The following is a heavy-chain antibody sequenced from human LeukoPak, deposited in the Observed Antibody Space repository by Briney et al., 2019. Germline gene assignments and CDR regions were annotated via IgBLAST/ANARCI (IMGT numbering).Heavy chain of an antibody. Sequence: GSLRLSCAASGFTFSSYGMHWVRQAPGKGLEWVAVISYDGSNKYYADSVKGRFTISRDNSKNTLYLQMNSLRAEDTAVYYCAKDGGIAAAALYGGNYYYYYGMDVWGQGTTVTVSS. CDR1: GFTFSSYG. J-gene: IGHJ6*02. D-gene: IGHD6-13*01. CDR2: ISYDGSNK. V-gene: IGHV3-30*18. CDR3: AKDGGIAAAALYGGNYYYYYGMDV.